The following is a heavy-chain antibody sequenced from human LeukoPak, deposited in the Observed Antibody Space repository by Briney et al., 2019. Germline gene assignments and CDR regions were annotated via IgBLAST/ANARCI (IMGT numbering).Heavy chain of an antibody. CDR1: GLTFSIHW. J-gene: IGHJ4*02. CDR2: IKQDGSEK. CDR3: ARESYYDILTPDY. D-gene: IGHD3-9*01. V-gene: IGHV3-7*01. Sequence: GGPLRLPCAASGLTFSIHWMSEARPATGKGLEGVANIKQDGSEKYYVDSVKGRFTISRDNAKNSLYLQMNSLRAEDTAVYYCARESYYDILTPDYWGQGTLVTVSS.